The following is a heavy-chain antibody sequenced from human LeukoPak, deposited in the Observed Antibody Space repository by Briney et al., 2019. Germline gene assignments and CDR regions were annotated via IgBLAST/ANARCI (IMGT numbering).Heavy chain of an antibody. CDR3: ARDPSYDILTGYYTDYYYYMDV. CDR2: ISRNATTI. J-gene: IGHJ6*03. V-gene: IGHV3-48*04. D-gene: IGHD3-9*01. CDR1: GFTFDDYG. Sequence: GGSLRLSCAASGFTFDDYGMSWVRQAPGKGLEWVSSISRNATTIYYADSVKGRFTISRDNAKNSLFLQMNSLRAEDTAVYYCARDPSYDILTGYYTDYYYYMDVWGKGTTVTISS.